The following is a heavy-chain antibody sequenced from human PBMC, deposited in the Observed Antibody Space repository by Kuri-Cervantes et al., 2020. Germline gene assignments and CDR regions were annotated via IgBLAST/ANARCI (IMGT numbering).Heavy chain of an antibody. V-gene: IGHV3-30*02. Sequence: GGSLRLSCAASGFTFSSYGMHWVRQAPGTRMEWVAFIRYDESNEYYADSGRFTISRDNSKNTLYLQMNSLGAEDTAVYYCAKASSVGVRGVITYWGQGTLVTVSS. D-gene: IGHD3-10*01. CDR3: AKASSVGVRGVITY. J-gene: IGHJ4*02. CDR1: GFTFSSYG. CDR2: IRYDESNE.